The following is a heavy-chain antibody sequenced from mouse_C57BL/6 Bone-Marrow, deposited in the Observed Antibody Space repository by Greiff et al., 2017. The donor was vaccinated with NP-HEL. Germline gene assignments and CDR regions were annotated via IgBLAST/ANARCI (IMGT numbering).Heavy chain of an antibody. D-gene: IGHD1-1*01. V-gene: IGHV1-81*01. J-gene: IGHJ1*03. Sequence: QVQLKQSGAELARPGASVKLSCKASGYTFTSYGISWVKQRTGQGLEWIGEIYPRSGNTYYNEKFKGKATLTADKSSSTAYMELRSLTSEDSAVYFCARPYYGSSYEGDWYFDVWGTGTTVTVSS. CDR3: ARPYYGSSYEGDWYFDV. CDR2: IYPRSGNT. CDR1: GYTFTSYG.